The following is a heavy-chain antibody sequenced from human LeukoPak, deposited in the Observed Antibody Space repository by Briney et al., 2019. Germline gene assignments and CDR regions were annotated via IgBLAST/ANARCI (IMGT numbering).Heavy chain of an antibody. V-gene: IGHV4-34*01. CDR3: ASRSCSSTSCYYYGMDV. CDR2: INHSGST. Sequence: SETLSLTCAVYGGSFSGYYWSWIRQPPGKGLEWIGEINHSGSTNYNPSLKSRVTISVDTSKNQFSLKLSSVTAADTAVYYCASRSCSSTSCYYYGMDVWGQGTTVTVSS. D-gene: IGHD2-2*01. J-gene: IGHJ6*02. CDR1: GGSFSGYY.